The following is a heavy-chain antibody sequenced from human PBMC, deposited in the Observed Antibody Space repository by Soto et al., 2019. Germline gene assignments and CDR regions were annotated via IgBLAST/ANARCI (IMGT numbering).Heavy chain of an antibody. Sequence: GGSLRLSCAASGFTFSSYAMRWVRQAPVKGLEWVSAISGSGGSTYYADSVKGRFTISRDNSKNTLYLQMNSLRAEDTTVYYCTRTPQVWFGTQDYYYYGMDVWGQGTTVTVSS. J-gene: IGHJ6*02. CDR1: GFTFSSYA. V-gene: IGHV3-23*01. CDR3: TRTPQVWFGTQDYYYYGMDV. CDR2: ISGSGGST. D-gene: IGHD3-10*01.